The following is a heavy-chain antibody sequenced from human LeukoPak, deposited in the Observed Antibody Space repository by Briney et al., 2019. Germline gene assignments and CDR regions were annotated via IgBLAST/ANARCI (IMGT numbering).Heavy chain of an antibody. D-gene: IGHD4-17*01. CDR1: RFTFSSDG. CDR3: APLTTVTNLDY. J-gene: IGHJ4*02. V-gene: IGHV3-30*03. Sequence: GGSLRLSCAASRFTFSSDGMHWVRQAPGKGLEWVAVISYDGSNKYYADSVKGRFTISRDNSKNTLYLQMNSLRAEDTAVYYCAPLTTVTNLDYWGQGTLVTVSS. CDR2: ISYDGSNK.